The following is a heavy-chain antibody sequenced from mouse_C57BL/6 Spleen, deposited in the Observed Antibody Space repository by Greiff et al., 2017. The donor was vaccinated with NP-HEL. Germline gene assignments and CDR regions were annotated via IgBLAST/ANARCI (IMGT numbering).Heavy chain of an antibody. Sequence: EVQLVESGGGLVQPGGSLKLSCAASGFTFSDYYMYWVRQTPEKRLEWVAYISNGGGSTYYPDTVKGRFTISRDNAKNTLYLQMSRLKSEDTAMYYCARPYDYDEEVWFAYWGQGTLVTVSA. CDR2: ISNGGGST. J-gene: IGHJ3*01. CDR1: GFTFSDYY. D-gene: IGHD2-4*01. V-gene: IGHV5-12*01. CDR3: ARPYDYDEEVWFAY.